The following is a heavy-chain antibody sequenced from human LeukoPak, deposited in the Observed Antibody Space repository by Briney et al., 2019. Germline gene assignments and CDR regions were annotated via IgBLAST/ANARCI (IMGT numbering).Heavy chain of an antibody. CDR2: IYWDDDN. CDR1: GFSLSTSGVG. Sequence: SGPTLVNPTQTLTLTCTFSGFSLSTSGVGVGWFRQPPGKALEWLALIYWDDDNGYRPSLKSRLTITKDTSKNQVVLTMTNMDPVDTATYYGAHSLNVVAGNTNYDPWGQGTLVTVSS. V-gene: IGHV2-5*02. J-gene: IGHJ5*02. CDR3: AHSLNVVAGNTNYDP. D-gene: IGHD1-7*01.